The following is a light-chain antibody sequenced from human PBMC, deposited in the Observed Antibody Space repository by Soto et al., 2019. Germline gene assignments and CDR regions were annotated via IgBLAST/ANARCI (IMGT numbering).Light chain of an antibody. CDR2: GAS. Sequence: EIGRTQSPATRSVSPGERATLSCRASQRVSSNLVWYQQKPGQAPSVLIYGASTRATGVPARFSGSGSGTEFTLTISSLQSEDFAVYYCQQYHNWWTFGQGTKVEIK. CDR1: QRVSSN. CDR3: QQYHNWWT. V-gene: IGKV3-15*01. J-gene: IGKJ1*01.